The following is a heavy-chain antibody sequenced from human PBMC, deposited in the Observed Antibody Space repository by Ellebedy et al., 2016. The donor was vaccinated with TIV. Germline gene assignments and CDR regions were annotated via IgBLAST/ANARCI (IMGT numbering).Heavy chain of an antibody. Sequence: GGSLRLSCAVSGLSIRSYWMSWVRQAPGKGLEWVANINHDGSEKYYVDSVRGRFTISRDNAKNSLYLQMNSLRAEDTAVYYCATDGSYGDYLSPTHAFENWGQGTMVIVSS. CDR2: INHDGSEK. CDR3: ATDGSYGDYLSPTHAFEN. J-gene: IGHJ3*02. D-gene: IGHD4-17*01. V-gene: IGHV3-7*01. CDR1: GLSIRSYW.